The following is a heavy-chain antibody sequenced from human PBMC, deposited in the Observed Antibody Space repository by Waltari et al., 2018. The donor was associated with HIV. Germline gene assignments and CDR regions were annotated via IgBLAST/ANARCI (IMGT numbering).Heavy chain of an antibody. CDR3: ARGVHDFYYGMDV. CDR1: GFTFSSYG. J-gene: IGHJ6*02. V-gene: IGHV3-33*01. Sequence: QVQLVESGGGVVQPGRSLRLSCAVSGFTFSSYGMHWFRQAPGKGLEWVAVIWYDGSKKYYADSVKGRFTISRDNSKNTLYLQMNSLRDEDTAVYYCARGVHDFYYGMDVWGQGTSVTVSS. CDR2: IWYDGSKK.